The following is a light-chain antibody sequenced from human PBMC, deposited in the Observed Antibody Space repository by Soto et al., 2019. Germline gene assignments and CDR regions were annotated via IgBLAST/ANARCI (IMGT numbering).Light chain of an antibody. CDR2: EVS. V-gene: IGLV2-14*01. CDR3: SSYTGSSTPYV. Sequence: QSAPTQPASVSGSPGQSITISCTGTSSDVGGYNYVSWYQQLPGKAPKLMIYEVSNRPSGVSNRFSGSKSGNTASLTISGLQAEDEADYYCSSYTGSSTPYVFGTGTKVTVL. CDR1: SSDVGGYNY. J-gene: IGLJ1*01.